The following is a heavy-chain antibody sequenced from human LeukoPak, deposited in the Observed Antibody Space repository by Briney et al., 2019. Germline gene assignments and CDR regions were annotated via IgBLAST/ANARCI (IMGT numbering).Heavy chain of an antibody. Sequence: GASVKVSCKASGGTFSSYAISWVRQAPGQGLEWMGGIIPIFGTANYAQKFQGRVTITADESTSTAYMELSSLRSEDTAVYYCARDGDSSSWGFNWFDPWGQGTLVTVSS. CDR2: IIPIFGTA. D-gene: IGHD6-13*01. CDR3: ARDGDSSSWGFNWFDP. V-gene: IGHV1-69*13. J-gene: IGHJ5*02. CDR1: GGTFSSYA.